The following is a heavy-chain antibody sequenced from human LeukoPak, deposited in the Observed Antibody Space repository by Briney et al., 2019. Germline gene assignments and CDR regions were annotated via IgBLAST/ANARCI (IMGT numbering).Heavy chain of an antibody. CDR2: ISGDGGST. J-gene: IGHJ4*02. CDR3: ARESESSGWYDY. D-gene: IGHD6-19*01. V-gene: IGHV3-43*02. Sequence: GGSLGLSCTAPGFMFHDYAIHWVRQAPGKGLEWVSLISGDGGSTFYADSVKGRFTISRDNSKNSLYLQMDSLRSDDTALYYCARESESSGWYDYWGQGTLVTVSS. CDR1: GFMFHDYA.